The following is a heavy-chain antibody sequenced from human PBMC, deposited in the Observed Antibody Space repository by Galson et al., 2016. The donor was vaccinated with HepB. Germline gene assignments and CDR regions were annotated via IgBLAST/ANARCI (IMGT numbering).Heavy chain of an antibody. CDR3: VSGGWYRNDY. CDR1: GASVTTNSYY. CDR2: LYSGGNS. Sequence: ETLSLTCTVSGASVTTNSYYWGWIRQSPGRGLEWIGTLYSGGNSYQNPSLTSRVVVSVDTSKNHFSLKLTSMTAADTAVYFCVSGGWYRNDYWGQGTLVTVSS. J-gene: IGHJ4*02. D-gene: IGHD6-19*01. V-gene: IGHV4-39*07.